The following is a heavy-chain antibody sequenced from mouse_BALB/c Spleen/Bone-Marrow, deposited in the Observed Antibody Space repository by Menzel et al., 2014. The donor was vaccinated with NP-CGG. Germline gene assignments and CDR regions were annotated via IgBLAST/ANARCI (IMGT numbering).Heavy chain of an antibody. J-gene: IGHJ4*01. CDR1: GYSITSDYA. CDR2: ISYSGIT. CDR3: ARRYYAMDY. V-gene: IGHV3-2*02. Sequence: EVQLQESGPGLVKPSQSLSLTCTVTGYSITSDYAWNWIRQFPGNKLEWVGYISYSGITSYNPSLESRISITRDTSKNQFFLQLNSATTEDTATYYCARRYYAMDYWGQGTSVTVSS.